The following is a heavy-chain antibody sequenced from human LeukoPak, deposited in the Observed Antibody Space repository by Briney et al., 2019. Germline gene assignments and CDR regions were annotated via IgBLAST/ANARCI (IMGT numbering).Heavy chain of an antibody. J-gene: IGHJ4*02. V-gene: IGHV3-30*18. Sequence: GGSLRLSCAASGFIFNNYVMHWVRQAPGKGLEWVAFISYDGSTKYYADSVKGRFTISRDNSKNTVYLQMNSLRAEDTAVYYCAKEDSNGWYFFDYWGQGTLVTVSS. CDR3: AKEDSNGWYFFDY. CDR2: ISYDGSTK. D-gene: IGHD6-19*01. CDR1: GFIFNNYV.